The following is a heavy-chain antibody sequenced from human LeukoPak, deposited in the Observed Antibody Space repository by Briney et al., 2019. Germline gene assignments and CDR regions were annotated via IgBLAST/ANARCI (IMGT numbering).Heavy chain of an antibody. J-gene: IGHJ4*02. CDR2: INTRSSTM. V-gene: IGHV3-48*02. Sequence: SGGSLRLSCAASDFTFNTYDMNWVRQAPGKGLEWVSFINTRSSTMCYADSVKGRFTISRDNAKNSLYLQMNSLSDEDTAVYYCARGGSGWAFDYWGQGTLVTVSS. D-gene: IGHD6-19*01. CDR1: DFTFNTYD. CDR3: ARGGSGWAFDY.